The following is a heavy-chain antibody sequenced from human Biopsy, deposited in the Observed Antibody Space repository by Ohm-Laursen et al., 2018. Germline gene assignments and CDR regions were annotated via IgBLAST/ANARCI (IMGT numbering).Heavy chain of an antibody. J-gene: IGHJ1*01. Sequence: SVKVSCKASGGTFSSSAITWVRQAPGQGLEWMGGIIGIFRTAHYAQKFQGRVTVAADTSTSTATMELRSLRSDDTAVYYCATKLTGYFHHWGQGTLVIVSS. CDR1: GGTFSSSA. D-gene: IGHD3-9*01. CDR2: IIGIFRTA. V-gene: IGHV1-69*06. CDR3: ATKLTGYFHH.